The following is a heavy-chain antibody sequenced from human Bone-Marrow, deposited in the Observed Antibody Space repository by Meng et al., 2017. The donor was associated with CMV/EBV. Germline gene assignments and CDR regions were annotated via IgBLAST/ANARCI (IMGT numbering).Heavy chain of an antibody. Sequence: SVKVSCKASGGTFSSYAISWVRQAPGQGLEWMGGIIPILGIANYAQKFQGGVTITADKSTSTAFMELSSLRSEDTAVYYCAKTCSSHCRYYYGMDVWGQGTTVTVSS. CDR1: GGTFSSYA. V-gene: IGHV1-69*10. J-gene: IGHJ6*02. CDR2: IIPILGIA. CDR3: AKTCSSHCRYYYGMDV. D-gene: IGHD6-13*01.